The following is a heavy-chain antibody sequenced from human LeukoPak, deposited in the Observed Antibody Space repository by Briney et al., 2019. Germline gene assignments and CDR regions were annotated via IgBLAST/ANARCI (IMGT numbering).Heavy chain of an antibody. D-gene: IGHD3-22*01. Sequence: PGGSLRLSCAASGFTFSNYAMHWVRQAPGKGLEWVAVISYDGSNKYYADSVKGRFTISRDNSKNTLYLQMNSLRAEDTAVYYCARDLYDSSESAFDIWDQGRMVTVSS. CDR3: ARDLYDSSESAFDI. CDR2: ISYDGSNK. CDR1: GFTFSNYA. J-gene: IGHJ3*02. V-gene: IGHV3-30-3*01.